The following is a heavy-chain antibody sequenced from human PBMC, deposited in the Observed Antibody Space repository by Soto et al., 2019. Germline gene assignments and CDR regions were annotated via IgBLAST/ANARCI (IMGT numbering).Heavy chain of an antibody. CDR2: IIAIFGTA. Sequence: QVQLVQSGAEVKKPGSSVKVSCKASGGTFSSYAISWVRQAPGQGLEWMGGIIAIFGTANYAQKFQGRVTIPADESTSTAYMELGSLRSEDTAGYYCARAGIAVAGNVEFDYWGQGTLVTVSS. D-gene: IGHD6-19*01. J-gene: IGHJ4*02. V-gene: IGHV1-69*01. CDR1: GGTFSSYA. CDR3: ARAGIAVAGNVEFDY.